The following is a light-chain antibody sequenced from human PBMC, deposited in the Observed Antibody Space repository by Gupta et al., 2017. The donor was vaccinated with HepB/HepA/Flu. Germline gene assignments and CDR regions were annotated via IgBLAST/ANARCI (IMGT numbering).Light chain of an antibody. CDR1: SSDVGSYNL. CDR3: YSSAGSITHVV. CDR2: EVN. J-gene: IGLJ2*01. V-gene: IGLV2-23*02. Sequence: QSALTQPASVSGSPGQSITISCIGTSSDVGSYNLVSWYQQHPGKAPKFMIYEVNKRPSGVSNRFAGSKSGNTASLTNSGLQTEDEAEYYCYSSAGSITHVVFGGGTKLTVL.